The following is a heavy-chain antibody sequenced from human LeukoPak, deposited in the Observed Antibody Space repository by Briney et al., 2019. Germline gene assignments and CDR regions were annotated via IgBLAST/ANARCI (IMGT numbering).Heavy chain of an antibody. CDR2: IIPIFGTA. CDR3: ARTLGGGLGYFDSDYYMDV. J-gene: IGHJ6*03. Sequence: GASVTVSCKASGGTFSSYAISWVRQAPGQGLEWMGGIIPIFGTANYAQKFQGRVTITADESTSTAYMELSSLRSEDTAVYYCARTLGGGLGYFDSDYYMDVWGKGTTVTISS. CDR1: GGTFSSYA. D-gene: IGHD3-9*01. V-gene: IGHV1-69*13.